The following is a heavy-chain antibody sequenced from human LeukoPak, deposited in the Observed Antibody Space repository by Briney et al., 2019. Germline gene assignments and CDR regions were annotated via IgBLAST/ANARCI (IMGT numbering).Heavy chain of an antibody. D-gene: IGHD2-2*01. CDR3: AKAALGYCSSTSCYGPDY. J-gene: IGHJ4*02. CDR2: ISGSGGST. CDR1: GFTFSSSS. V-gene: IGHV3-23*01. Sequence: PGGSLRLSCAASGFTFSSSSMNWVRQAPGKGLEWVSSISGSGGSTYYADSVKGRFTISRDNSKNTLYLQMNSLRAEDTAVYYCAKAALGYCSSTSCYGPDYWGQGTLVTVSS.